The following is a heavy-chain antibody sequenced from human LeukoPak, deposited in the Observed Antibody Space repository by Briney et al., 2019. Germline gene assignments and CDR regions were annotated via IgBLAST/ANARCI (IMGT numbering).Heavy chain of an antibody. D-gene: IGHD6-13*01. CDR3: ARAAAGTDY. CDR1: GGSISSYY. J-gene: IGHJ4*02. Sequence: SETLSLTCTVSGGSISSYYGNWIRQPPGKGLEWIGYISHSGTTNYSPSLKSRVTISVDTSKNQFSLKLSSVTAADTAVYYCARAAAGTDYWGQGTLVTVSS. V-gene: IGHV4-59*01. CDR2: ISHSGTT.